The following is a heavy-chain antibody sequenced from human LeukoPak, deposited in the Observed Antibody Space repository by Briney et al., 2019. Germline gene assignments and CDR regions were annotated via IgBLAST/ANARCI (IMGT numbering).Heavy chain of an antibody. Sequence: SETLSLTCAVSGYSISSGYYWGWIRQPPGKGLEWIGSIYHSGSTYYNPSLKSRVTISVDTSKNQFSLKLSSATAADTAVYYCARLSRAVAGKDYFDYWGQGTLVTVSS. J-gene: IGHJ4*02. CDR1: GYSISSGYY. CDR2: IYHSGST. D-gene: IGHD6-19*01. V-gene: IGHV4-38-2*01. CDR3: ARLSRAVAGKDYFDY.